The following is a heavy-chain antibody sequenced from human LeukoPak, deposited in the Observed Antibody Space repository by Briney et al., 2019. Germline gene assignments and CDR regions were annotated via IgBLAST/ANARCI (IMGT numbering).Heavy chain of an antibody. J-gene: IGHJ6*02. CDR2: K. CDR3: ARDGSSGWYSWGDYYYYYGMDV. V-gene: IGHV3-30*01. Sequence: KYYADSVKARFTISRDNSKNTLYLQMNSLRAEDTAVYYCARDGSSGWYSWGDYYYYYGMDVWGQGTTVTVSS. D-gene: IGHD6-19*01.